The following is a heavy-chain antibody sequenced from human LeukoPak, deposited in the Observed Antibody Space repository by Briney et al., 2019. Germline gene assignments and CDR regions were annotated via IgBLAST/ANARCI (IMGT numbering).Heavy chain of an antibody. V-gene: IGHV4-38-2*01. D-gene: IGHD2-2*01. J-gene: IGHJ3*02. CDR3: ARRRLSGVPAATNHDAFDI. CDR1: GYSISSGYY. Sequence: PSETLSLTCAVSGYSISSGYYWGWIRQPPGKGLEWTGSIYHSGSTYYNPSLKSRVTISVDTSKNQFSLKLSSVTAADTAVYYCARRRLSGVPAATNHDAFDIWGQGTMVTVSS. CDR2: IYHSGST.